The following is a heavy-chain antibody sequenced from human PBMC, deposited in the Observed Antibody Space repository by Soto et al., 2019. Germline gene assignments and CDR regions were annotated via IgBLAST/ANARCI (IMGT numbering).Heavy chain of an antibody. J-gene: IGHJ6*02. CDR3: ARDQRWDNWKCNYCHGMGV. Sequence: GSLRRSCVDSEFTFSDYWMTWVRQAPGKGLEWVATIKQDGSEEYYVDSVKGRFTISRDNAKNSLYLQMNSLRADDTAVYYCARDQRWDNWKCNYCHGMGVWGQGTTVTVSS. CDR1: EFTFSDYW. D-gene: IGHD1-20*01. CDR2: IKQDGSEE. V-gene: IGHV3-7*01.